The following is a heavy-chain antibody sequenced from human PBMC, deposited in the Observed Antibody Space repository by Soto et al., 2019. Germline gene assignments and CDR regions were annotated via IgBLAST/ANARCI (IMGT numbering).Heavy chain of an antibody. V-gene: IGHV3-21*01. Sequence: GGSLRLSCAGSGFTFSGYSMNWVRQAPGKGLEWVSSISSTSNNMYYADSVKGRFTMSRDNAKNSLYLQMNSLRVDDTAVYYYARDLASATGTFDYWGQGTLVTVSS. D-gene: IGHD1-1*01. CDR3: ARDLASATGTFDY. J-gene: IGHJ4*02. CDR2: ISSTSNNM. CDR1: GFTFSGYS.